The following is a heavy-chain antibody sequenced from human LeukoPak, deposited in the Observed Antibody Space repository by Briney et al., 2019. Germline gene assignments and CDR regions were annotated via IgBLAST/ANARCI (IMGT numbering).Heavy chain of an antibody. CDR3: AMKAVPRPRLHDAFDF. Sequence: GGSLRLSCAASGFTFSSYSMNWVRQAPGKGLEWVSSISSSSSYIYYADSVKGRFTISRDNSKNTLYLQMNSLRADDTAVYYCAMKAVPRPRLHDAFDFWGQGAVVSVSS. CDR2: ISSSSSYI. D-gene: IGHD5-24*01. V-gene: IGHV3-21*04. CDR1: GFTFSSYS. J-gene: IGHJ3*01.